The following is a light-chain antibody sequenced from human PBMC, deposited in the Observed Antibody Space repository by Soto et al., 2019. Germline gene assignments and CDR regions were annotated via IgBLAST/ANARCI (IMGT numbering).Light chain of an antibody. J-gene: IGKJ1*01. CDR3: QHYNSYSGT. Sequence: DIQMTQSPSTLSASVGDRVTVTCRASQSFSGWLAWYQQKPGKAPKLLIYDASTLQSGVPSRFSGSGSGTDFTLTISSLQPDDFATYYCQHYNSYSGTFGQGTKVEMK. V-gene: IGKV1-5*01. CDR1: QSFSGW. CDR2: DAS.